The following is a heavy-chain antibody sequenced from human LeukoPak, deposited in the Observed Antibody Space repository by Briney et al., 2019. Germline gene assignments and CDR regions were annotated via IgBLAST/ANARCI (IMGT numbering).Heavy chain of an antibody. Sequence: GGSLRLFCAAWGFTDSSNYMSWLREAPGKALECVSVIYSGGSTYYADYVKGRFTMSRDNSKNTLYLQMNSLRAEDTAVYYCARDLRVLWFGELLDYYYYGMDVWGQGTTVTVSS. J-gene: IGHJ6*02. D-gene: IGHD3-10*01. CDR3: ARDLRVLWFGELLDYYYYGMDV. CDR1: GFTDSSNY. CDR2: IYSGGST. V-gene: IGHV3-66*01.